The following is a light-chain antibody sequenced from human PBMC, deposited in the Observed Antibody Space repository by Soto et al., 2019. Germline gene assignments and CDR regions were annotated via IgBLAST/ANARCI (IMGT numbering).Light chain of an antibody. CDR1: SSDIGYYNY. CDR3: SSYTDSSNYV. Sequence: QSALTQPASVSGSPGQWITISCTGTSSDIGYYNYVSWYQQDPGKAPKLIIYEVSNRPSGVSNRFSGSKSGNTASLTISGLQAEDEADYYCSSYTDSSNYVFGTGTKLTVL. CDR2: EVS. V-gene: IGLV2-14*01. J-gene: IGLJ1*01.